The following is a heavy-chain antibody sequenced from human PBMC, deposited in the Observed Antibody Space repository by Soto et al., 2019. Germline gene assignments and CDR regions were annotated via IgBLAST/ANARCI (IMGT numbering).Heavy chain of an antibody. CDR2: LYSGGIT. CDR1: GFTVSSNY. Sequence: GGSLRLSCAASGFTVSSNYMSWVRQAPGKGLEWVSVLYSGGITYYADSVKGRFTISRDNSKNTVYLQMNSLRAEDSAVYYCARENSGLSYYYFAMDVWGQGTTVTV. D-gene: IGHD5-12*01. J-gene: IGHJ6*01. V-gene: IGHV3-53*01. CDR3: ARENSGLSYYYFAMDV.